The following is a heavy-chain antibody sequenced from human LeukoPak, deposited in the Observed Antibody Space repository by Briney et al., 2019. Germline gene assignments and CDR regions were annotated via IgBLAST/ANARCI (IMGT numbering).Heavy chain of an antibody. Sequence: GGSLRLSCAASGFTFSNYAMGWVRQAPGKGLEWVSAISGSGGSTYYADSVKGRFTISRDNSKNTLYLQMNGLRAEDTAVYYCAKPPLVWFGEFTYYFDYWGQGTLVTVSS. V-gene: IGHV3-23*01. D-gene: IGHD3-10*01. CDR3: AKPPLVWFGEFTYYFDY. J-gene: IGHJ4*02. CDR2: ISGSGGST. CDR1: GFTFSNYA.